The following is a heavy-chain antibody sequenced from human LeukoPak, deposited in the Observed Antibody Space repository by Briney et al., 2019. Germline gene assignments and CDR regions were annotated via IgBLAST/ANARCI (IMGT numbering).Heavy chain of an antibody. D-gene: IGHD3-22*01. CDR1: GGSFSGYY. V-gene: IGHV4-34*01. CDR3: ARRLLGDSKKFDP. Sequence: SETLSLTCAVYGGSFSGYYWSWIRQPPGKGLEWIGEINHSGSTNYNPSLKSRATISVDTSKNQFSLKLSSATAADTAVYYCARRLLGDSKKFDPWGQGTLVTVSS. J-gene: IGHJ5*02. CDR2: INHSGST.